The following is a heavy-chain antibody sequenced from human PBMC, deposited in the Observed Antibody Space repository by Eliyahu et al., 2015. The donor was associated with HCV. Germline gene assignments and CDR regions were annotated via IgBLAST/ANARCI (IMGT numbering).Heavy chain of an antibody. J-gene: IGHJ6*03. CDR2: IKSKTDGGTT. V-gene: IGHV3-15*01. Sequence: VQLLESGGGLVMPVCHLDCPMHPLYSLSVAXWMSWXXQLPGKGLEWIGRIKSKTDGGTTDYAAPVKGRFTISRDDSKSTLYLQMNSLKTEDTAVYYCTTGAPGGFDYYLDVWGQGTTVTVSS. CDR3: TTGAPGGFDYYLDV. CDR1: YSLSVAXW. D-gene: IGHD3-10*01.